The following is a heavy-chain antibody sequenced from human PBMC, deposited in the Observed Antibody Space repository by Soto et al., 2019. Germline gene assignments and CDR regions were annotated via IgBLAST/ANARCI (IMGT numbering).Heavy chain of an antibody. J-gene: IGHJ6*02. CDR1: GFTFSSYA. CDR2: ISYDGSNK. CDR3: ARASGAARLPRGMDV. Sequence: GGSLRLSCAASGFTFSSYAMHWVRQAPGKGLEWVAVISYDGSNKYYADSVKGRFTISRDNSKNTLYLQMNSLRAEDTAVYYCARASGAARLPRGMDVWGQGTTVTVSS. V-gene: IGHV3-30-3*01. D-gene: IGHD6-6*01.